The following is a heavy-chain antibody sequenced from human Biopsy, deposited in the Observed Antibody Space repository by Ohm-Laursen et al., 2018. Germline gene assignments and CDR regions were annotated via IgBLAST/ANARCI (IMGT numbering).Heavy chain of an antibody. CDR1: AGTFSNYG. V-gene: IGHV1-69*13. Sequence: GASVSASCQFPAGTFSNYGVNSVRQAPGQGLEWLGGNIPTLGTGKYAHQIQDRATVVADPTTSTATMELRNLRSDNPAVYYCATKLTGYFHHWGQGTLVIVSS. CDR3: ATKLTGYFHH. J-gene: IGHJ1*01. D-gene: IGHD3-9*01. CDR2: NIPTLGTG.